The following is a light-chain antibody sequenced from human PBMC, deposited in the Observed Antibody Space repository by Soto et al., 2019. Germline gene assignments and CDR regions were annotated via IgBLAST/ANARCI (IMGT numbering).Light chain of an antibody. V-gene: IGLV2-14*01. J-gene: IGLJ1*01. Sequence: QSVLTQPASVSGSPGQSITISCTGSSSDIGGKNDVSWYQQHPGKAPKLIIYDVTSRPSGVSNRFSGSKSGNTASLTISGLQAEDEADYYCNSYTNLFTVRAVFGTGTKLTVL. CDR2: DVT. CDR1: SSDIGGKND. CDR3: NSYTNLFTVRAV.